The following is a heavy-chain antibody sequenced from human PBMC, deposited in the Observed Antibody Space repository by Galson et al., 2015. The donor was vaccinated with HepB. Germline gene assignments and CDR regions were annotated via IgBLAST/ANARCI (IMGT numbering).Heavy chain of an antibody. Sequence: ETLSLTCTVSGGSISSYYWSWIRQPPGKGLEWIGYIYYSGSTNYNPSLKSRVTISVDTSKNQFSLKLSSVTAADTAVYYCARLYLSSSWALDYWGQGTLVTVSS. CDR3: ARLYLSSSWALDY. CDR2: IYYSGST. CDR1: GGSISSYY. J-gene: IGHJ4*02. V-gene: IGHV4-59*08. D-gene: IGHD6-13*01.